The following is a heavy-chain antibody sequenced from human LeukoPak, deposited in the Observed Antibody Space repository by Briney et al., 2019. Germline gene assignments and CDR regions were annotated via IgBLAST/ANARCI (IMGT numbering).Heavy chain of an antibody. Sequence: GGSLRLSCAASGFTFRSYWMHWVRQDPGEGLVWVSLMNGDGSSTSYADSVKGRFTISRDNAKNSLYLQMNSLRDEDTAVYYCARDFGLTGYYTDYWGQGILVTVSS. V-gene: IGHV3-74*01. D-gene: IGHD3-9*01. J-gene: IGHJ4*02. CDR3: ARDFGLTGYYTDY. CDR1: GFTFRSYW. CDR2: MNGDGSST.